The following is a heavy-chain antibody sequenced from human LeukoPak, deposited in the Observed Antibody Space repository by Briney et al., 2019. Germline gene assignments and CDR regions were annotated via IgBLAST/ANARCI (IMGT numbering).Heavy chain of an antibody. CDR1: GGPISSSNW. V-gene: IGHV4-4*02. Sequence: PSDTLSLTCALSGGPISSSNWWGWLRQTPGKGLEWVGEIYHSGSTNYNPSLKSRVTISVDKSKNLFSLKLSSVAAADTAVYYCARAGIGSLDYWGQGTLVTVSA. J-gene: IGHJ4*02. CDR3: ARAGIGSLDY. D-gene: IGHD1-14*01. CDR2: IYHSGST.